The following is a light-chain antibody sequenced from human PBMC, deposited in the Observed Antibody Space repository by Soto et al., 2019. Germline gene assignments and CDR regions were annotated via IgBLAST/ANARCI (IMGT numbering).Light chain of an antibody. V-gene: IGKV1-5*01. CDR1: QSISNL. Sequence: DIQMTQSPSTLSASVEDRVTITCRASQSISNLLAWYQQKPGKAPKLLIYDASSLESGVPSRFSGSGSGTEFTLTNSSLQPDDFATYDCQQYNSYSYTFGQGTKVEIK. J-gene: IGKJ2*01. CDR2: DAS. CDR3: QQYNSYSYT.